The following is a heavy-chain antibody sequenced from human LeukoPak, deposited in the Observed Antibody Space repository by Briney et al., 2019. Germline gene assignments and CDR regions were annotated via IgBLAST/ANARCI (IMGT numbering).Heavy chain of an antibody. J-gene: IGHJ4*02. CDR3: AKDRFITMVRGVIGPFGY. CDR1: GFTFSSYG. D-gene: IGHD3-10*01. Sequence: PGGSLRLSCAASGFTFSSYGMSWVRQAPGKGLEWVSAISGSGGSTYYADSVKGRFTISRDNSKNTLYLQMNSLRAEDTAVYYCAKDRFITMVRGVIGPFGYWGQGTVVTVSS. V-gene: IGHV3-23*01. CDR2: ISGSGGST.